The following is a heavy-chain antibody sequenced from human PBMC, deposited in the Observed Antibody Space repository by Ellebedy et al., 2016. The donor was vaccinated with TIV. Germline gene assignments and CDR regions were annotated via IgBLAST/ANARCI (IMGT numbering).Heavy chain of an antibody. CDR3: AREGTTVTTGLDY. D-gene: IGHD4-17*01. CDR1: GFTITNYG. Sequence: PGGSLRLSCAVSGFTITNYGMHWVRQAPGKGLVWVAVISYDGNHKYYADSVKGRFTISRDNSKNTLYLQMNSLRAEDTAVYYCAREGTTVTTGLDYWGQGTLVTVSS. V-gene: IGHV3-30*03. CDR2: ISYDGNHK. J-gene: IGHJ4*02.